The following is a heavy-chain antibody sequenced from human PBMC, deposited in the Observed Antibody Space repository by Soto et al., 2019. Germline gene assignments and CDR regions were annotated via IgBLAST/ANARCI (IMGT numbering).Heavy chain of an antibody. V-gene: IGHV3-30-3*01. Sequence: GGSLRLSCAASGFTFSSYAMHWVRQAPGKGLEWVAVISYDGSNKYYADSVKGRFTISRDNSKNTLYLQMNSLRAEDTAVYYCARDPSSSPSLLPGQYYFDYWGQGTLVTVSS. CDR3: ARDPSSSPSLLPGQYYFDY. D-gene: IGHD2-2*01. CDR2: ISYDGSNK. CDR1: GFTFSSYA. J-gene: IGHJ4*02.